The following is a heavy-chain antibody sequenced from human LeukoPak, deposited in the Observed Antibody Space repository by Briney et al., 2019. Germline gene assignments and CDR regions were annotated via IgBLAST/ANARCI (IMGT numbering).Heavy chain of an antibody. CDR3: ARRRFDWLLNRLFDY. J-gene: IGHJ4*02. CDR2: INHSGST. D-gene: IGHD3-9*01. V-gene: IGHV4-34*01. CDR1: GGSFSGYY. Sequence: SETLSLTCAVYGGSFSGYYWSWIRQPPGKGLEWIGEINHSGSTNYNPSLKSRVTISVDTSKNQSSLKLSSVTAADTAVYYCARRRFDWLLNRLFDYWGQGTLVTVSS.